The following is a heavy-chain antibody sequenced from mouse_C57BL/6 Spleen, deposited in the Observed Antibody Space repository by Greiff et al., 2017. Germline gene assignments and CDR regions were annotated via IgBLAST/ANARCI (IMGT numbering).Heavy chain of an antibody. CDR1: GYAFTNYL. CDR3: ARGRLGRDFDY. J-gene: IGHJ2*01. V-gene: IGHV1-54*01. CDR2: INPGSGGT. Sequence: VKLMESGAELVRPGTSVKVSCKASGYAFTNYLIEWVKQRPGQGLEWIGVINPGSGGTNYNEKFKGKATLTADKSSSTAYMQLSSLTSEDSAVYFCARGRLGRDFDYWGQGTTLTVSS. D-gene: IGHD4-1*01.